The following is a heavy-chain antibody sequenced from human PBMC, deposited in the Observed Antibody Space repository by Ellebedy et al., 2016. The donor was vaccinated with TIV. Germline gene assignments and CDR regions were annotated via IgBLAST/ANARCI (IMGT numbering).Heavy chain of an antibody. J-gene: IGHJ6*02. D-gene: IGHD5-18*01. CDR2: ISGSGGST. CDR3: AKRWRYSYGPYYYYGMDV. CDR1: GFTFSTYS. V-gene: IGHV3-23*01. Sequence: GGSLRLXXAASGFTFSTYSMNWVRQAPGKGLEWVSAISGSGGSTYYADSVKGRFTISRDNSKNTLYLLMNSLRAEDTAVYYCAKRWRYSYGPYYYYGMDVWGQGTTVTVSS.